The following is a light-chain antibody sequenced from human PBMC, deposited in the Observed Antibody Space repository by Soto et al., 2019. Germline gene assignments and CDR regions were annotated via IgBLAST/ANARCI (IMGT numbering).Light chain of an antibody. Sequence: QSVLTQPPSVSGAPGQRVTISCTGSGSTIGAGYDVHWYQQLPGTAPRLLIYDNTNRPSGVLDRFSGSKSGTSATLAISGLQAEDEADYYCQSYDSSLSVVFGGGTKVTVL. CDR3: QSYDSSLSVV. CDR2: DNT. V-gene: IGLV1-40*01. J-gene: IGLJ2*01. CDR1: GSTIGAGYD.